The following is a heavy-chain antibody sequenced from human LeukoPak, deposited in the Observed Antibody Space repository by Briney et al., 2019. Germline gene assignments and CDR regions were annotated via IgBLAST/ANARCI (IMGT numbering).Heavy chain of an antibody. Sequence: ASVKVSCKASGYTFTSYDINWVRQATGQGLEWMGWVNPNSGNTGYAQKFQGRVTMTRNTSISTAYMELSSLRSEDTAVYYCARAPSMLRGETRKNWFDPWGQGTLVTVSP. V-gene: IGHV1-8*01. J-gene: IGHJ5*02. CDR3: ARAPSMLRGETRKNWFDP. CDR2: VNPNSGNT. CDR1: GYTFTSYD. D-gene: IGHD3-10*01.